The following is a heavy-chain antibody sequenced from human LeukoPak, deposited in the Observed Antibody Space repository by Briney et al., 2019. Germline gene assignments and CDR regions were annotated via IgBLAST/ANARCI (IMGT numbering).Heavy chain of an antibody. J-gene: IGHJ4*02. D-gene: IGHD6-19*01. CDR1: GFTFSTYN. CDR2: ISSSSSYI. CDR3: AREEFFYSSGSPGFLDY. V-gene: IGHV3-21*01. Sequence: GGSLRLSCVASGFTFSTYNMNWVRQAPGKGLEWVSSISSSSSYIYYADSVKGRFTISRDNAKNSLYLQMNSLRAEDTAVYYCAREEFFYSSGSPGFLDYWGQGTLVTVSS.